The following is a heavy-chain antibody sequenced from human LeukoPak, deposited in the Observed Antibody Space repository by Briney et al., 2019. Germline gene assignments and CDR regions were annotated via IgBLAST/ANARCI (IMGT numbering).Heavy chain of an antibody. CDR1: GGAFSSYA. Sequence: SVKVSCKASGGAFSSYAISWVRQAPGQGLEWMGGIIPIFGTANYAQKFQGRVTITADEFTSTACMELSSLRSEDTAVYYCARDLSAYCSSTSCQDNWFDPWGQGTLVTVSS. CDR2: IIPIFGTA. V-gene: IGHV1-69*13. D-gene: IGHD2-2*01. CDR3: ARDLSAYCSSTSCQDNWFDP. J-gene: IGHJ5*02.